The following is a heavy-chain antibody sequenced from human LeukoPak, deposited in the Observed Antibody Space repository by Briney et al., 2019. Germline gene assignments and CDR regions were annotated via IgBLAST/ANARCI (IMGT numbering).Heavy chain of an antibody. Sequence: SETLSLTCTVSGGSISSYYWSWIRQPAGKGLEWIGRIYYSGSTNYNPSLKSRVTISVDTSKNQFSLKLSSVTAADTAVYYCARDLSQRADAFDIWGQGTMVTVSS. J-gene: IGHJ3*02. CDR1: GGSISSYY. D-gene: IGHD6-25*01. CDR3: ARDLSQRADAFDI. V-gene: IGHV4-4*07. CDR2: IYYSGST.